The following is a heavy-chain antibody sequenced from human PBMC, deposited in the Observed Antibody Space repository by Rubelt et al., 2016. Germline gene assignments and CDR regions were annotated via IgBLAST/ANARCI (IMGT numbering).Heavy chain of an antibody. V-gene: IGHV1-18*01. CDR2: ISAYNGNT. CDR1: GYTFTSYG. Sequence: QVQLVQSGAEVKKPGASVKVSCKASGYTFTSYGISWVRQAPGQGLEWMGWISAYNGNTTYAQKLQSRVTMTTDTSTSTAYMELRSRRSYDTAVYYCARDLPPFRRYNWNFPLDYWGQGTLVTVSS. J-gene: IGHJ4*02. CDR3: ARDLPPFRRYNWNFPLDY. D-gene: IGHD1-7*01.